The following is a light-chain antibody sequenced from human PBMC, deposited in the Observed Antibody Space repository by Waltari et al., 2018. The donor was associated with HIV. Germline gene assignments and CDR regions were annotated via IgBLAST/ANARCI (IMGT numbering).Light chain of an antibody. V-gene: IGLV2-23*02. CDR1: SSDVGSYNL. J-gene: IGLJ1*01. CDR2: DVR. Sequence: QSALTQPASVSGSPGQSITIPCTGTSSDVGSYNLVSWYQQHPGKAPKLMIYDVRKRPSGVSNRFSGSKSGNTAYLTISGLQAEDEADYYCCSYAGSSSSYVFGTGTKVTVL. CDR3: CSYAGSSSSYV.